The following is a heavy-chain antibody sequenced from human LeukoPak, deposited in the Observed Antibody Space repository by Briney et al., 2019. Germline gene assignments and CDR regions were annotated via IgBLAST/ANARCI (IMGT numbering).Heavy chain of an antibody. D-gene: IGHD1-26*01. Sequence: PGGSLRLSCAASGFTFSSYGMYWVRQAPGKGLEWVAFIRYDGSNKYYADSVKGRFTISRDNSKNTLYLQMNSLRAEDTAVYYCAKDARIVGATIAAYFQHWGQDTLVTVSS. V-gene: IGHV3-30*02. CDR2: IRYDGSNK. J-gene: IGHJ1*01. CDR1: GFTFSSYG. CDR3: AKDARIVGATIAAYFQH.